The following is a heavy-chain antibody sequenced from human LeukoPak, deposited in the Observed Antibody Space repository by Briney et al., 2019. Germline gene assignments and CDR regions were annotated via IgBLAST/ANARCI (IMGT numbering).Heavy chain of an antibody. J-gene: IGHJ3*02. Sequence: GGSLRLSCAASGFTFSSYWMSWVRQAPGKGLEWVANIKQDGSEKYYVDSVKGRFTISRDNAKNSLYLQMNSLRAEDTAVYYCARDFTVTTANGFDSWGQGTMVTVSS. D-gene: IGHD4-17*01. CDR3: ARDFTVTTANGFDS. CDR1: GFTFSSYW. CDR2: IKQDGSEK. V-gene: IGHV3-7*05.